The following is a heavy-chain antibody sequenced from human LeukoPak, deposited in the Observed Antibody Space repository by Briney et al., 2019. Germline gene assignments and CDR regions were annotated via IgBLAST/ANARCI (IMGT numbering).Heavy chain of an antibody. Sequence: GGSLRLSCAASGFTFSSYAMSWVRQAPGKGLEWVSANSGSGGSTYYAESVKGRFTISRDNAKNSLYLQMNSLRAEDTAVYYCTRALGSSGYYYVLGACDIWGQGTMVTVSS. D-gene: IGHD3-22*01. J-gene: IGHJ3*02. CDR1: GFTFSSYA. CDR2: NSGSGGST. V-gene: IGHV3-23*01. CDR3: TRALGSSGYYYVLGACDI.